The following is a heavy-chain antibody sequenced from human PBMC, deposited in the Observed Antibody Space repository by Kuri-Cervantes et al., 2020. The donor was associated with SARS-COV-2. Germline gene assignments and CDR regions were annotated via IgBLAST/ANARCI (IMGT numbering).Heavy chain of an antibody. Sequence: GESLKISCAASGFTFSSYGMHWVRQAPGKGLEWVAVIGYDGSNKYYADSVKGRFTISRDDSKNTLYLQMNSLRAEDTAVYYCAKDCYYDFWSGSVGWYFDYWGQGTLVTVSS. J-gene: IGHJ4*02. V-gene: IGHV3-33*06. CDR3: AKDCYYDFWSGSVGWYFDY. CDR1: GFTFSSYG. CDR2: IGYDGSNK. D-gene: IGHD3-3*01.